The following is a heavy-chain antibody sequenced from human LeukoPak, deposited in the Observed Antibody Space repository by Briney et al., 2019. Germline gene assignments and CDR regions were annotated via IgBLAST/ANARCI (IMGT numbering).Heavy chain of an antibody. J-gene: IGHJ4*02. V-gene: IGHV3-20*04. CDR2: INWNGGST. CDR1: GFTFDDYG. Sequence: AGGSLRLSCAASGFTFDDYGMSWVRHAPGKGLEWVSGINWNGGSTGYADSVKGRFTISRDNAKNSLYLQMNSLRAEDTALYYCARRRGSYRRYYFDYWGQGTLVTVSS. CDR3: ARRRGSYRRYYFDY. D-gene: IGHD1-26*01.